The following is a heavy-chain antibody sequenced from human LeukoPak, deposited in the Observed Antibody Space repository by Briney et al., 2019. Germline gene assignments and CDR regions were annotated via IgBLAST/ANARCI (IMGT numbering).Heavy chain of an antibody. V-gene: IGHV3-49*03. D-gene: IGHD4-17*01. CDR2: IRSKTYGGAI. CDR3: ARDQLGGDPDDYYYCYMDV. J-gene: IGHJ6*03. CDR1: GFIFGDYA. Sequence: GGSLRLSCTPSGFIFGDYAMSWFRQAPGKGREWVGFIRSKTYGGAIEYAASVKGRFTISRDDSKSIAYLQMNSLKTEDTAVYYCARDQLGGDPDDYYYCYMDVWGKGTTVIVSS.